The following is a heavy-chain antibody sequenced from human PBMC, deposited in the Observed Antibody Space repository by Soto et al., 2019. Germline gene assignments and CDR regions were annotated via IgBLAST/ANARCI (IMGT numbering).Heavy chain of an antibody. D-gene: IGHD2-15*01. CDR1: GYTFTSYG. V-gene: IGHV1-18*01. CDR3: ARDGPLYCSGGSCYSDAFDI. Sequence: ASVKVSCKASGYTFTSYGISWVRQAPGQGLEWMGWISAYNGNTNYAQKLQGRVTMTTDTSTSTAYMELRSLRSDDTAVYYCARDGPLYCSGGSCYSDAFDIWGQGTMVTV. J-gene: IGHJ3*02. CDR2: ISAYNGNT.